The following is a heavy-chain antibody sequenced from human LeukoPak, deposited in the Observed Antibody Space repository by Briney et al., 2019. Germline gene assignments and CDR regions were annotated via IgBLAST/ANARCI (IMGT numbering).Heavy chain of an antibody. J-gene: IGHJ4*02. D-gene: IGHD4-17*01. Sequence: PGRSLRLSCAASGFTFSNYGMHWVRQAPGKGLEWVAFISYDGSNKYYADSVKGRFTISRDNSKNTLYLQMNILRAEDTAVYYCARAFSTTAFDYWGQGTLVTVSS. V-gene: IGHV3-30*03. CDR2: ISYDGSNK. CDR3: ARAFSTTAFDY. CDR1: GFTFSNYG.